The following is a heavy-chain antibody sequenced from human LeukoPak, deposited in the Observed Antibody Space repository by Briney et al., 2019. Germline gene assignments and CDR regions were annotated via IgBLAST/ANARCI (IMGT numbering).Heavy chain of an antibody. CDR2: ISFDGSDK. D-gene: IGHD5-24*01. V-gene: IGHV3-30*01. CDR1: GFTFTSYA. CDR3: ARAPVEMATIPYYYYYMDV. Sequence: PGGSLRLPCAASGFTFTSYAMEWVRQAPGKGPEWVAVISFDGSDKYYADSVKGRFTVFRDNSKKTVYLRMNSLRPEDTAVYFCARAPVEMATIPYYYYYMDVWGKGTTVTVSS. J-gene: IGHJ6*03.